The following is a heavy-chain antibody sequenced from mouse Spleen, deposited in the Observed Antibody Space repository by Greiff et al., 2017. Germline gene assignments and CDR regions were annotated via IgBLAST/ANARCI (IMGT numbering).Heavy chain of an antibody. CDR2: INPNNGGT. D-gene: IGHD3-1*01. J-gene: IGHJ4*01. CDR1: GYTFTDYY. Sequence: VQLQQSGPELVKPGASVKISCKASGYTFTDYYMNWVKQSHGKSLEWIGDINPNNGGTSYNQKFKGKATLTVDKSSSTAYMELRSLTSEDSAVYYCARDSGAMDYWGQGTSVTVSS. V-gene: IGHV1-26*01. CDR3: ARDSGAMDY.